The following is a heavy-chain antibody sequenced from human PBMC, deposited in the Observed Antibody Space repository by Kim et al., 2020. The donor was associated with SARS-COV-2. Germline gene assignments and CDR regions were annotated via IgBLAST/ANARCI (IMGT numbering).Heavy chain of an antibody. CDR2: IYYSGST. Sequence: SETLSLTCTVSGGSISSSSYYWGWIRQPPGKGLEWIGSIYYSGSTYYNPSLKSRVTISVDTSKNQFSLKLSSVTAADTAVYYCAIPGAYGSGSPNWFDPWGQGTLVTVSS. J-gene: IGHJ5*02. D-gene: IGHD3-10*01. V-gene: IGHV4-39*01. CDR3: AIPGAYGSGSPNWFDP. CDR1: GGSISSSSYY.